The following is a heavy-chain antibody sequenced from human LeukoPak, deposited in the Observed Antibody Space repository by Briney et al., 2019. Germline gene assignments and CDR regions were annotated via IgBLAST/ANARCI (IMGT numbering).Heavy chain of an antibody. CDR1: GFIFSSHW. CDR3: AREIEMASNNLDY. V-gene: IGHV3-74*01. D-gene: IGHD5-24*01. Sequence: GGSLRLSCVASGFIFSSHWMHWVRQTPGKGLVWVSRVTSDGSSTSYADSVKGRFTISRDNAKNTLFLQMNSLRAEDTAVYYCAREIEMASNNLDYWGQGTLVTASS. J-gene: IGHJ4*02. CDR2: VTSDGSST.